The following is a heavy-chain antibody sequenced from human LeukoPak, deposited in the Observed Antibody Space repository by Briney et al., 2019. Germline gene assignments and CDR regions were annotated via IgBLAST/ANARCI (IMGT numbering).Heavy chain of an antibody. CDR2: ISSSSSYI. Sequence: GGSLRLSCAASGFTFSSYSMNWVRQAPGEGLEWVSSISSSSSYIYYADSVKGRFTISRDNAKNSLYLQMNSLRAEDTAVYYCARRGTYYDILTGYYTFDYWGQGTLVTVSS. V-gene: IGHV3-21*01. CDR1: GFTFSSYS. D-gene: IGHD3-9*01. CDR3: ARRGTYYDILTGYYTFDY. J-gene: IGHJ4*02.